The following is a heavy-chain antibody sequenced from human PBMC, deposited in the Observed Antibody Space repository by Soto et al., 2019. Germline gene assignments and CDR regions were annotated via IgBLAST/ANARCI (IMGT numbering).Heavy chain of an antibody. D-gene: IGHD3-22*01. J-gene: IGHJ3*02. CDR3: AYYYDSSGYPLGAFDI. V-gene: IGHV1-18*01. CDR2: ISAYNGNT. CDR1: GYTFTIYG. Sequence: ASVKVSCKASGYTFTIYGISWVRQSPGQGLDGMGWISAYNGNTNYAQKLQGRVTMTTDTSTSTAYMELRSLRSDDTAVYYCAYYYDSSGYPLGAFDIWGQGTMVTVS.